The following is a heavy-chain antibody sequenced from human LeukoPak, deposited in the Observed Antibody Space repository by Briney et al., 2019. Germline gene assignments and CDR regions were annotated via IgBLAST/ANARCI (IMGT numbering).Heavy chain of an antibody. CDR2: IIPIFGTA. J-gene: IGHJ4*02. D-gene: IGHD5-12*01. V-gene: IGHV1-69*13. CDR1: GGTFSSYA. CDR3: ASLTDGYTNRGDY. Sequence: ASVKVSCKASGGTFSSYAISWVRQAPGQGLEWMGGIIPIFGTANYAQKFQGRVTITADESTSTVYMELSSLRSEDTAVYYCASLTDGYTNRGDYWGQGTLVTVSS.